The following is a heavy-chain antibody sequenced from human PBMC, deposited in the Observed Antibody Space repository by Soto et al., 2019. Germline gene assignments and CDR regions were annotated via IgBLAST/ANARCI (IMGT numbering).Heavy chain of an antibody. CDR1: GGSFSGFY. CDR3: ARVRIFLAVQDY. CDR2: INHSGSS. V-gene: IGHV4-34*01. D-gene: IGHD2-15*01. J-gene: IGHJ4*02. Sequence: SETLSLSCAASGGSFSGFYCSWIRQAPGKGLEWIGEINHSGSSNYNPYSNSQGTRSVEIPKNQFALKLSSVTAADTAVYYCARVRIFLAVQDYWGQGGLVTVSS.